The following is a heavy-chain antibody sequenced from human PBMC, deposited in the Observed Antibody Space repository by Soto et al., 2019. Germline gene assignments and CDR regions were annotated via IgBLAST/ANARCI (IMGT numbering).Heavy chain of an antibody. D-gene: IGHD1-20*01. CDR1: GFTVSSNY. V-gene: IGHV3-53*01. J-gene: IGHJ6*02. CDR2: IYSGGST. Sequence: PGGSLRLSCAASGFTVSSNYMSWVRQAPGKGLEWVSVIYSGGSTYYADSVKGRFTISRDNSKNTLYLQMNSLRAEDTAVYYCATPGRYNWNYGYGMDVWGQGTTVTVSS. CDR3: ATPGRYNWNYGYGMDV.